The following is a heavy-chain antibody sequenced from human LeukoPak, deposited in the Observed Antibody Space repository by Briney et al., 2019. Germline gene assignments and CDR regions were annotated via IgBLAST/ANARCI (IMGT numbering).Heavy chain of an antibody. CDR1: GGSISSYY. D-gene: IGHD3-10*01. Sequence: SETLSLTCTVSGGSISSYYWSWIRQPPGKGLEWIGYIYYSGSTNYNPSLKSRVTISVDTSKNQSSLKLSSVTAADTAVYYCARASTYYYGSGSYKYFDYWGQGTLVTVSS. CDR2: IYYSGST. CDR3: ARASTYYYGSGSYKYFDY. V-gene: IGHV4-59*01. J-gene: IGHJ4*02.